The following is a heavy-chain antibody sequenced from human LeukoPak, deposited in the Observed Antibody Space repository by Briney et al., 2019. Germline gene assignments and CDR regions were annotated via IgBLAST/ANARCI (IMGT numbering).Heavy chain of an antibody. Sequence: ASVKVSCKASGGTFSSYAISWVRQAPGQGLEWMGGIIPIFGTANYAQKFQGRVTITADESTSTAYMELRSLRSDDTAVYYCARDKLLWFGELGYWGQGILVTVSS. J-gene: IGHJ4*02. V-gene: IGHV1-69*13. D-gene: IGHD3-10*01. CDR1: GGTFSSYA. CDR2: IIPIFGTA. CDR3: ARDKLLWFGELGY.